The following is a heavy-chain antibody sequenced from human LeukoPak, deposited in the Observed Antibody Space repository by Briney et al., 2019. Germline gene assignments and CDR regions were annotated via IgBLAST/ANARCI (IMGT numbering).Heavy chain of an antibody. V-gene: IGHV4-61*02. CDR2: IYTSGST. CDR3: ATATRGSGYDY. CDR1: GGSISSGSYY. Sequence: SQTLSLTCTVSGGSISSGSYYWSWIRQPAGKGLEWIGRIYTSGSTNYNPSLKSRVTMSVDTSKNQFSLKLSSVTAADTAVYYCATATRGSGYDYWGQGILVTVSS. D-gene: IGHD5-12*01. J-gene: IGHJ4*02.